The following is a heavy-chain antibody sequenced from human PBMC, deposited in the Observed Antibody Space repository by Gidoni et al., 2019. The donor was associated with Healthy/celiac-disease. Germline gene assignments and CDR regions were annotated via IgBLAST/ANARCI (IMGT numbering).Heavy chain of an antibody. CDR1: GGSVSSGSYY. CDR2: IYYSGST. J-gene: IGHJ6*02. CDR3: ASTIAAVSYYYYGMDV. Sequence: QVQLQESGPGLVKPSETLSLTCTVSGGSVSSGSYYWSWIRQPPGKGLEWIGYIYYSGSTNYNPSLKSRVTISVDTSKNQFSLKLSSVTAADTAVYYCASTIAAVSYYYYGMDVWGQGTTVTVSS. V-gene: IGHV4-61*01. D-gene: IGHD6-13*01.